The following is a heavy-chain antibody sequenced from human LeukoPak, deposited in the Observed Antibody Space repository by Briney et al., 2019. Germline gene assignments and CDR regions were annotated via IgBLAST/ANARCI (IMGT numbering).Heavy chain of an antibody. CDR2: INHSGST. V-gene: IGHV4-34*01. Sequence: NPSETLSLTCAVYGGSFSGYYWIWIRQPPGKGLEWIGEINHSGSTNYNPSLKSRVTISVDTSKNQFSLKLSSVTAADTAVYYCARRPYYDYVWGSFGGYYYYYMDVWGKGTTVTISS. CDR1: GGSFSGYY. CDR3: ARRPYYDYVWGSFGGYYYYYMDV. J-gene: IGHJ6*03. D-gene: IGHD3-16*01.